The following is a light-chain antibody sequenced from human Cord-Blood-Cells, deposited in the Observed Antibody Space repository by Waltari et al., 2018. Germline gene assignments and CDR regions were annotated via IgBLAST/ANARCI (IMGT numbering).Light chain of an antibody. J-gene: IGKJ1*01. CDR2: WAS. V-gene: IGKV4-1*01. CDR1: QSVLYSSNNKNY. CDR3: QQYYSTPPT. Sequence: DIVMTHSPYSLAVALGWRATLNRKSRQSVLYSSNNKNYLASYQQKPGQPPKLLIYWASTRESGVPDRFSGSGSGTDFTLTISSLQAEDVAVYYCQQYYSTPPTFGQGTKVEIK.